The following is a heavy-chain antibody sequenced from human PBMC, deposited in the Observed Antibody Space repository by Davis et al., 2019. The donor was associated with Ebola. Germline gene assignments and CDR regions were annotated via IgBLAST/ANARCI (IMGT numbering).Heavy chain of an antibody. V-gene: IGHV4-61*05. J-gene: IGHJ3*01. Sequence: SETLSLTCTVSADSISTPSYYWGWIRQPPGKGLEWIGYSYYSGHTNYNPSLKSRVSISVAVSKNQFSLKLTSVTAADTAMYYCARLGGTYGSGRGAFDVWSQGTMVTVSS. D-gene: IGHD1-26*01. CDR3: ARLGGTYGSGRGAFDV. CDR2: SYYSGHT. CDR1: ADSISTPSYY.